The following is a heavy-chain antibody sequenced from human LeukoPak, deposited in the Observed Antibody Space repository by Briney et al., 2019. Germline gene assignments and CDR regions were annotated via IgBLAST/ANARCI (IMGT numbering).Heavy chain of an antibody. J-gene: IGHJ5*02. V-gene: IGHV3-48*03. CDR2: ISSSGRTT. CDR1: GFSFSSYG. CDR3: TRVGATEGWFDP. D-gene: IGHD1-26*01. Sequence: GGSLRLSCAASGFSFSSYGMHWVRQAPGKGLEWVSYISSSGRTTYYADSVKGRFTISRDNAKNSLYLQMNSLKTEDTAVYYCTRVGATEGWFDPWGQGTLVTVSS.